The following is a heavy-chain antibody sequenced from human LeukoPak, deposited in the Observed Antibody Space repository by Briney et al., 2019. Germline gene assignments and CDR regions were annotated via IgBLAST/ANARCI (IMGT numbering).Heavy chain of an antibody. D-gene: IGHD5-12*01. V-gene: IGHV5-51*01. J-gene: IGHJ4*02. Sequence: PGAALEISCKGAGSIFTSYWIGGGRQLPGKGLEGMGIIYPGDSYTSYSPSFQGQVTISADTSISTAYLQWSSLKASDTAMYYCASHQTNSGYDNFDYWGQGTLVTVSS. CDR1: GSIFTSYW. CDR2: IYPGDSYT. CDR3: ASHQTNSGYDNFDY.